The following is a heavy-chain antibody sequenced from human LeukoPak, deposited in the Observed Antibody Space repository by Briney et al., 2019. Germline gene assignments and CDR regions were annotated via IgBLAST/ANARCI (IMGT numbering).Heavy chain of an antibody. CDR1: GFTFSSYS. D-gene: IGHD2-2*01. CDR3: AREGRYCSSTSCFDY. Sequence: GGSLRLSCAASGFTFSSYSMNWVRQAPGKGLEWVSSISSSSSYIYYADSVKCRFTISRDNAKNSLYLQMNSLRAEDTAVYYCAREGRYCSSTSCFDYWGQGTLVTVSS. J-gene: IGHJ4*02. V-gene: IGHV3-21*01. CDR2: ISSSSSYI.